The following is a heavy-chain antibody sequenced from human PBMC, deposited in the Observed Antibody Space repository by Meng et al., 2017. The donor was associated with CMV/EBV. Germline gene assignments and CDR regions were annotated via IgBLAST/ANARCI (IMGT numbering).Heavy chain of an antibody. Sequence: GGPLRLSCAASGFTFISYWMSWVRQAPGKGLEWVANIKQDGSEKYYVDSVKGRFTISRDNAKNSLYLQMNSLRAEDTAVYYCARDKGEITIFGVVIIFRQGGAFDIWGQGTMVTVSS. V-gene: IGHV3-7*01. D-gene: IGHD3-3*01. CDR1: GFTFISYW. CDR3: ARDKGEITIFGVVIIFRQGGAFDI. CDR2: IKQDGSEK. J-gene: IGHJ3*02.